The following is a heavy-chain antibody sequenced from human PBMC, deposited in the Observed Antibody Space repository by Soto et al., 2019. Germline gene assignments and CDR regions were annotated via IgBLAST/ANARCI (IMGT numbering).Heavy chain of an antibody. Sequence: GESLKISCKAIGYTFTNYWIGWVRQTPGKGLEWMGIIFPGDSDTRYNPSFEGRVTVSADESISTAYLQWNTMKASDTAMYYCVRPNFGALTHFDFWGQGNLVTGSS. CDR3: VRPNFGALTHFDF. CDR2: IFPGDSDT. D-gene: IGHD3-16*01. CDR1: GYTFTNYW. J-gene: IGHJ4*02. V-gene: IGHV5-51*01.